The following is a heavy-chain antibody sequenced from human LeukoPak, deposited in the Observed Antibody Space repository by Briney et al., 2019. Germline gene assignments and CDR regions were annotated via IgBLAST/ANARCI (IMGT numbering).Heavy chain of an antibody. CDR2: ICYSGST. V-gene: IGHV4-39*07. CDR1: GGSISSSSYY. CDR3: ARFFAARRGYFDY. J-gene: IGHJ4*02. D-gene: IGHD6-6*01. Sequence: SETLSLTCTVSGGSISSSSYYWGWIRQPPGKGLEWIGSICYSGSTYYNPSLKSRVTISVDTSKNQFSLKLSSVTAADTPVYYCARFFAARRGYFDYWGQGTLVTVSS.